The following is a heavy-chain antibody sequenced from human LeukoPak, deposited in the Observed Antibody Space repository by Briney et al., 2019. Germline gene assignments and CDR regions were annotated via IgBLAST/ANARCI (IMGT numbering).Heavy chain of an antibody. Sequence: ASVKVSCKASGYTFTGYYMHWVRQAPGQGLEWMGRINPNSGGTNYAQKFQGRVTMTRDTSISTAYMELSRLRSDDTAVYYCAAIVGATGGWFDPWGQGTLVTVSS. CDR2: INPNSGGT. CDR3: AAIVGATGGWFDP. J-gene: IGHJ5*02. CDR1: GYTFTGYY. D-gene: IGHD1-26*01. V-gene: IGHV1-2*06.